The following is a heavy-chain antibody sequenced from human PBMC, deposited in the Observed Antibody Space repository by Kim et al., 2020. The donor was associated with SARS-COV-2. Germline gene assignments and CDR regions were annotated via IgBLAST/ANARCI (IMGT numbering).Heavy chain of an antibody. V-gene: IGHV3-11*01. CDR3: AKDIVAPGLFFDY. CDR1: GFTFSDYY. CDR2: ISKGGAI. D-gene: IGHD6-13*01. J-gene: IGHJ4*02. Sequence: GGSLRLSCAAFGFTFSDYYMSWIRQAPGKGLEWVSYISKGGAIYYADSVKGRFTISRDNAKNSLYLQMNSLRTGDTAVYYCAKDIVAPGLFFDYWGQGTLVTVSS.